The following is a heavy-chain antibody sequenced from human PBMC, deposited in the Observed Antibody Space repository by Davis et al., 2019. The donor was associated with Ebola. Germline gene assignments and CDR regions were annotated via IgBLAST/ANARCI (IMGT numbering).Heavy chain of an antibody. V-gene: IGHV3-21*01. J-gene: IGHJ6*02. D-gene: IGHD2-15*01. CDR2: ISSSSSYI. CDR1: GFTFSSYS. CDR3: ARAVGGYYYGMDV. Sequence: GESLKISCAASGFTFSSYSMNWVRQAPGKGLEWVSSISSSSSYIYYADSVKGRFTISRDNAKNSLYLQMNSLRAEDTAVYYCARAVGGYYYGMDVWCQGTTVTVSS.